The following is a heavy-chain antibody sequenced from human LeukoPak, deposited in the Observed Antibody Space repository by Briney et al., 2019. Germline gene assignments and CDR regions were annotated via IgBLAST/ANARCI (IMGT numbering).Heavy chain of an antibody. J-gene: IGHJ4*02. D-gene: IGHD5-12*01. CDR1: GGTFSSYA. CDR3: ARDSRGVATILGY. Sequence: SVKVSCKASGGTFSSYAISWVRQAPGQGLEWMGGIIPIFGTANYAQKFQGRVTITADESTSTAYMELSSLRSEDTAVYYCARDSRGVATILGYWGQGTLVTVSS. CDR2: IIPIFGTA. V-gene: IGHV1-69*01.